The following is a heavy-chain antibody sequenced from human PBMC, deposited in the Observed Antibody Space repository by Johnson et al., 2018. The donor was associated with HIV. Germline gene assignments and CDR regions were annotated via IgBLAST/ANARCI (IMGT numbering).Heavy chain of an antibody. Sequence: VQLVESGGGLVQPGRSLRLSCAASGFTFDDYAMHWVRQAPGKGLEWVSGISWNRGSIGYADSVKGRFTISRDNAKNTLYLQMNSLRAEDTAAYYCARKQWLAKISSDAFDVWGQGTMVTVSS. J-gene: IGHJ3*01. CDR3: ARKQWLAKISSDAFDV. D-gene: IGHD6-19*01. CDR1: GFTFDDYA. V-gene: IGHV3-9*01. CDR2: ISWNRGSI.